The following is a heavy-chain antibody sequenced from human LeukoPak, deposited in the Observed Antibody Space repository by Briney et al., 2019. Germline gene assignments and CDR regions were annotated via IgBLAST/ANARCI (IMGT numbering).Heavy chain of an antibody. V-gene: IGHV4-38-2*02. CDR2: IYHSGST. D-gene: IGHD5-18*01. Sequence: TSETLSLTCTVSGGSISSGYYWGWIRQPPGKGLEWIGSIYHSGSTYYNPSLKSRVTISVDTSKNQFSLKLSSVTAADTAVYYCARLRYSYGYYFDYWGQGTLVTVSS. J-gene: IGHJ4*02. CDR3: ARLRYSYGYYFDY. CDR1: GGSISSGYY.